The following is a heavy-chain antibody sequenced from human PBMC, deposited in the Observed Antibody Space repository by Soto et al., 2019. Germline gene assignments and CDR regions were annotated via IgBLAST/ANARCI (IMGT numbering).Heavy chain of an antibody. CDR3: ARDYYGDYGPPYYFDY. D-gene: IGHD4-17*01. J-gene: IGHJ4*02. V-gene: IGHV1-3*01. CDR2: INAGNGNT. Sequence: ASVKVSCKASGYXFTSYAMHWVRQAPGQRLEWMGWINAGNGNTKYSQKFQGRVTITRDTSASTAYMELSSLRSEDTAVYYCARDYYGDYGPPYYFDYWGQGTLVTVSS. CDR1: GYXFTSYA.